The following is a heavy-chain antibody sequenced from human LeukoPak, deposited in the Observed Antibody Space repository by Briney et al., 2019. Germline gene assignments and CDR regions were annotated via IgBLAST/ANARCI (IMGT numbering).Heavy chain of an antibody. CDR1: GFSLSNAW. V-gene: IGHV3-15*01. Sequence: PGGSLRLSCAGSGFSLSNAWMSWVRQAPGKGLEWVARIKSKTDGGTTDYAAPVKGRFTISRDDSKNTLYLQMDSLKTEDTAVYYCTRGVAILNYFGYWGQGTLVTVFS. CDR2: IKSKTDGGTT. J-gene: IGHJ4*02. CDR3: TRGVAILNYFGY.